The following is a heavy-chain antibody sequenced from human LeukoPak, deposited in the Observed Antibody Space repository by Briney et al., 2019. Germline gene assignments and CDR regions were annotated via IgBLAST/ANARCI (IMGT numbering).Heavy chain of an antibody. Sequence: SETLSLTCTVSGYPITTGYYWSWLRQPPGKGLEWIGSIYHNGKTYYNPSLRDRVSMSVDASTNQFSLKVSPVTAADTAVYYCARPGHNIVYFYCMDVWGKGTTVTVSS. J-gene: IGHJ6*03. V-gene: IGHV4-38-2*02. D-gene: IGHD1-1*01. CDR2: IYHNGKT. CDR3: ARPGHNIVYFYCMDV. CDR1: GYPITTGYY.